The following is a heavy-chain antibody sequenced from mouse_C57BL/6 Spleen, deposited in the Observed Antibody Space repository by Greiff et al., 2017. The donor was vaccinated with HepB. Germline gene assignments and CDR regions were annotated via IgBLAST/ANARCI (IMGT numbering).Heavy chain of an antibody. CDR1: GFNIKDDY. Sequence: VQLQQSGAELVRPGASVKLSCTASGFNIKDDYMHWVKQRPEQGLEWIGWIDPENGDTEYASKFQGKATITADTSSNTAYLQLSSLTSEDTAVYYCTGDYDRAYWGQGTLVTVSA. V-gene: IGHV14-4*01. D-gene: IGHD2-4*01. J-gene: IGHJ3*01. CDR3: TGDYDRAY. CDR2: IDPENGDT.